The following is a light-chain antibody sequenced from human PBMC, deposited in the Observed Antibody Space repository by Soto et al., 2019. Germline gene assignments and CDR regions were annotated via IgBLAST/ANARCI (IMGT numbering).Light chain of an antibody. CDR3: QVWDSSGI. V-gene: IGLV3-9*01. Sequence: SYELTQPLSVSVALGQTARITCGGKNIGSHNVHSYQQKPGQAPVVVIYRDRNRPSGIPERFSGANSGNTATLTISRAQAGDEADYYCQVWDSSGIFGGGTKLTVL. CDR2: RDR. J-gene: IGLJ2*01. CDR1: NIGSHN.